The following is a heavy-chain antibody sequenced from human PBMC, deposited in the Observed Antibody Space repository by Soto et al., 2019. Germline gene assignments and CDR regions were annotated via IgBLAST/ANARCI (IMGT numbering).Heavy chain of an antibody. CDR3: ARTTFYDIFTAYYSLFDY. Sequence: QVQLQESGPGLVKPSQTLTLTCTVSGGSISSGGYYWSWIRQHPGKGLEWIGHISDSGNTYYNPSLKSRVTISVDTSKNHFSRNLSAVTAADTAVYYCARTTFYDIFTAYYSLFDYWGQGTLVTVSS. D-gene: IGHD3-9*01. CDR2: ISDSGNT. CDR1: GGSISSGGYY. J-gene: IGHJ4*02. V-gene: IGHV4-31*03.